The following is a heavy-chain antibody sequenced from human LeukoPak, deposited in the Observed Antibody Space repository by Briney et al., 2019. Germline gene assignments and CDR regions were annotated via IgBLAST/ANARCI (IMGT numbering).Heavy chain of an antibody. V-gene: IGHV3-30-3*01. D-gene: IGHD3-22*01. CDR3: AKVHYYDSSGYYYYFYGMDV. CDR1: GFTFSSYA. Sequence: GGSLRLSCAASGFTFSSYAMHWVRQAPGKGLEWVAVISYDGSNKYYADSVKGRFTISRDNSKNTLYLQMNSLRAEDTAVYYCAKVHYYDSSGYYYYFYGMDVWGQGTTVTVSS. J-gene: IGHJ6*02. CDR2: ISYDGSNK.